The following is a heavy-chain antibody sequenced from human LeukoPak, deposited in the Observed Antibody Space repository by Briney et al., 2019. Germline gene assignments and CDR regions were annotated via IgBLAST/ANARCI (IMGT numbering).Heavy chain of an antibody. CDR1: GGSFSTYY. J-gene: IGHJ3*02. D-gene: IGHD3-3*01. V-gene: IGHV4-39*07. CDR3: ARTRVDFWSGQDAFDI. CDR2: IYYSGST. Sequence: SETLSLTCTVSGGSFSTYYWGWIRQPPGKGLEWIGSIYYSGSTYYNPSLKSRVTISVDTSKNQFSLKLSSVIAADTAVYYCARTRVDFWSGQDAFDIWGQGTMVTVSS.